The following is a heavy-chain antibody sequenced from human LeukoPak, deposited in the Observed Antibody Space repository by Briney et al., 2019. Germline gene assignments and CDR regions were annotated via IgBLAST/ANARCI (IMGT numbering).Heavy chain of an antibody. Sequence: GGSLRLSCAASGFTFRNYVIHWVRQAPGKGLEWVAVTSSDLNVKLYADSVKGRFTISRDNSKNTLYLQMNSLRAEDTAVYYCAKIWFGEFFDYWGQGTLVTVSS. CDR2: TSSDLNVK. V-gene: IGHV3-30-3*01. J-gene: IGHJ4*02. CDR3: AKIWFGEFFDY. D-gene: IGHD3-10*01. CDR1: GFTFRNYV.